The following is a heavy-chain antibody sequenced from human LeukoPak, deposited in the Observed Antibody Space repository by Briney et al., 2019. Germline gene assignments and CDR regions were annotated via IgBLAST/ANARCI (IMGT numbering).Heavy chain of an antibody. J-gene: IGHJ4*02. D-gene: IGHD5-18*01. CDR3: AREGTAMVSFDY. CDR1: GFTFSSSW. Sequence: GGSLRLSCVASGFTFSSSWMHWVRQAPGKGLVWVSRINSDGSSTTYADSVKGRFTISRDNAKNSLYLQMNSLRAEDTAVYYCAREGTAMVSFDYWGQGTLVTVSS. V-gene: IGHV3-74*03. CDR2: INSDGSST.